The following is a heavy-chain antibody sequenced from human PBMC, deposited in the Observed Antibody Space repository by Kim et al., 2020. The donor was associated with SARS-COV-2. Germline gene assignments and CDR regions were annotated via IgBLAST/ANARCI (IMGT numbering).Heavy chain of an antibody. V-gene: IGHV1-8*01. CDR2: MNPNSGNT. Sequence: ASVKVSCKASGYTFTSYDINWVRQATGQGLEWMGWMNPNSGNTGYAQKFQGRVTMTRNTSISTAYMELSSLRSEDTAVYYCARGQGLFYYYYGMDVWGQGTTVTVSS. D-gene: IGHD6-19*01. J-gene: IGHJ6*02. CDR3: ARGQGLFYYYYGMDV. CDR1: GYTFTSYD.